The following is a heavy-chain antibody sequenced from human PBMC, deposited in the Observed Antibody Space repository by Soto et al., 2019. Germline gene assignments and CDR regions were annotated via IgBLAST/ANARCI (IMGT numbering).Heavy chain of an antibody. CDR2: IYDTGNT. CDR3: ARARMTMVREVIKYNMDV. CDR1: GGSISNYY. J-gene: IGHJ6*02. V-gene: IGHV4-59*01. D-gene: IGHD3-10*01. Sequence: SETLSLTCTVSGGSISNYYWSWIRQSPGKGLEWIGYIYDTGNTNTNPSLQSRATISMDTSKNQLSLKLSSVTAADTAVYYCARARMTMVREVIKYNMDVWGQGATVTVSS.